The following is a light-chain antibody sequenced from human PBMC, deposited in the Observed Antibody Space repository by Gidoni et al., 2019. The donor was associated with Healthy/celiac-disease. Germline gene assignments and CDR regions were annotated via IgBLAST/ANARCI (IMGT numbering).Light chain of an antibody. V-gene: IGKV3-11*01. Sequence: PATLSLSPGERATLSCRASQSVSSYLAWYQQKPGQAPRLLIYDASSRATGIPARFSGSGSGTDFTLTISSLEPEDFAVYYCQQRSNWPPTFGGGTKVEIK. CDR2: DAS. CDR1: QSVSSY. J-gene: IGKJ4*01. CDR3: QQRSNWPPT.